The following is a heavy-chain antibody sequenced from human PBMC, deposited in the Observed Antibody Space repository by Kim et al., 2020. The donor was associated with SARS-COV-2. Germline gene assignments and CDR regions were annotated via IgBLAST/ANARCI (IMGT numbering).Heavy chain of an antibody. CDR2: IYYSGST. D-gene: IGHD3-10*01. Sequence: SETLSLTCTVSGGSISSSSYYWGWIRQPPGKGLEWIGSIYYSGSTYYNPSLKSRVTISVDTSKNQFSLKLSSVTAADTAVYYCARSVTMVRRGGGYFDYWGQGTLVTVSS. J-gene: IGHJ4*02. CDR1: GGSISSSSYY. V-gene: IGHV4-39*01. CDR3: ARSVTMVRRGGGYFDY.